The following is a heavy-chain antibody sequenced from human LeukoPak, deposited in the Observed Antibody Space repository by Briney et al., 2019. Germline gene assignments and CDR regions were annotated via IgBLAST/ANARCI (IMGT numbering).Heavy chain of an antibody. Sequence: SETLSLTCAVYGGSFSGYYWSWIRQPPGEGLEWIGEVNHSGSTNYNPSLKSRVTISVDTSKNQFSLKLSSVTAADTAVYYCARGYSGYGGYYFDYWGQGTLVTVSS. CDR3: ARGYSGYGGYYFDY. D-gene: IGHD5-12*01. CDR1: GGSFSGYY. CDR2: VNHSGST. J-gene: IGHJ4*02. V-gene: IGHV4-34*01.